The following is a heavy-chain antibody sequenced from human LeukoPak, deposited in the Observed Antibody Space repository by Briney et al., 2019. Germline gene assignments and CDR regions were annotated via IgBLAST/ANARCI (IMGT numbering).Heavy chain of an antibody. CDR1: GFTFSNYA. CDR2: ISNSDGNT. V-gene: IGHV3-23*01. D-gene: IGHD1-1*01. J-gene: IGHJ4*02. CDR3: AKATGTLGN. Sequence: GGSLRLSCAASGFTFSNYAMSWVRQAPGEGLDWVSTISNSDGNTYYADSVKGRFTISRDNSKNTLYLQMNSLTAEDTAIYYCAKATGTLGNWGQGTLVTVSS.